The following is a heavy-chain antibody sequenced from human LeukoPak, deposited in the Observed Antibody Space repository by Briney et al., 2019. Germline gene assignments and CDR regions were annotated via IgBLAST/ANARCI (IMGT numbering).Heavy chain of an antibody. CDR1: GYTFTGYY. D-gene: IGHD5-18*01. V-gene: IGHV1-2*02. CDR3: TRGQYNYGRDWFDP. J-gene: IGHJ5*02. Sequence: ASVKVSCKASGYTFTGYYMHWVRQAPGQGLEWMGWINPNSGGTNYAQKFQGRVTMTRDTSISTAYMELSRLRSDDTAVYYCTRGQYNYGRDWFDPWGQGTLVTVSS. CDR2: INPNSGGT.